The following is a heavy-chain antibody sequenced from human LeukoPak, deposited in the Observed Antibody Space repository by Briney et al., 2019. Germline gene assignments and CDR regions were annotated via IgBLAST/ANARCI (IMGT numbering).Heavy chain of an antibody. CDR1: GFTFSSYG. Sequence: PGGSLRLSCAASGFTFSSYGMHWVRQAPGKGLEWVTFVRYDGSNKYYADSVKGRFTISRDNSKNTLYLQMNSLRAEDTAVYYCAKPYYDFWSGSAFAEYFQHWGQGTLVTVSS. CDR2: VRYDGSNK. D-gene: IGHD3-3*01. V-gene: IGHV3-30*02. J-gene: IGHJ1*01. CDR3: AKPYYDFWSGSAFAEYFQH.